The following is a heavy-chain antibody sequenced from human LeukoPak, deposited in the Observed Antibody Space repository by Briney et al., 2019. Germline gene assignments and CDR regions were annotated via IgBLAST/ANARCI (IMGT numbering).Heavy chain of an antibody. J-gene: IGHJ4*02. CDR3: ARGEGYCSGGSCYIFDY. V-gene: IGHV1-2*06. Sequence: ASVKVSCKASGYTFTGYYMHWVRQAPGQGLEWMGRINPNSGGTNYAQKFQGRVTMTRDTSISTAYMELSRLRSDDTAVYYCARGEGYCSGGSCYIFDYWGQGTLVTVSP. D-gene: IGHD2-15*01. CDR1: GYTFTGYY. CDR2: INPNSGGT.